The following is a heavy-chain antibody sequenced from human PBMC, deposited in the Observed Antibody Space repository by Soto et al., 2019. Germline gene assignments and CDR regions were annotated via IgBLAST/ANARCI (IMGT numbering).Heavy chain of an antibody. Sequence: SETLSLTCAVYGGSLIGYYWSWIRQPPGKGLEWIGEINHSGSTNYNPSLKSRVTISVDTSKNQFSLKLSSVTAADTAVYYCARGRGSSGWYYYYYYMDVWGKGTTVTVSS. CDR3: ARGRGSSGWYYYYYYMDV. V-gene: IGHV4-34*01. CDR2: INHSGST. CDR1: GGSLIGYY. J-gene: IGHJ6*03. D-gene: IGHD6-19*01.